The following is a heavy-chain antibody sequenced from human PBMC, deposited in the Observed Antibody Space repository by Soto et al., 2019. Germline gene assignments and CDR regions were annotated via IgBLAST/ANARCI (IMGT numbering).Heavy chain of an antibody. V-gene: IGHV4-39*01. D-gene: IGHD3-9*01. CDR1: GGSISSSSYY. Sequence: NPSETLSLTCTVSGGSISSSSYYWGWIRQPPGKGLEWIGSIYYSGSTYYNPSLKSRVTISVDTSKNQFSLRLSSVTAADTAVYYCAETAREGGWYDISWFDPWGQGTLVTVSS. J-gene: IGHJ5*02. CDR3: AETAREGGWYDISWFDP. CDR2: IYYSGST.